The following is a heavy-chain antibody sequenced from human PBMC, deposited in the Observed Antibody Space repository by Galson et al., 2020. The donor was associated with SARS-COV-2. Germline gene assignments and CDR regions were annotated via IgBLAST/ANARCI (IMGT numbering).Heavy chain of an antibody. CDR2: ISSSGSTI. V-gene: IGHV3-48*03. D-gene: IGHD2-2*01. CDR1: GFTFSSYE. CDR3: ASTIVVVPAAIGGAWSEAFDY. J-gene: IGHJ4*02. Sequence: GGSLRLSCAASGFTFSSYEMNWVRQAPGKGLEWVSYISSSGSTIYYADSVKGRFTISRDNAKNSLYLQMNSLRAEDTAVYYCASTIVVVPAAIGGAWSEAFDYWGQGTLVTVSS.